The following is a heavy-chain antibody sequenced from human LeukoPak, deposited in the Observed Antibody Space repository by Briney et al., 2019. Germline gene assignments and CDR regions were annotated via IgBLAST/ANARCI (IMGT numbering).Heavy chain of an antibody. J-gene: IGHJ5*02. CDR2: INHSGST. Sequence: SETLSLTCAVCGGSFSGYYWSWIRHPPGKGLEWLGEINHSGSTNYNPSLKSRVTISVDPSKNQFSLKLSSVTAADTAVYYCARGPESIAAATPFDPWGQGSLVTVSS. CDR1: GGSFSGYY. D-gene: IGHD6-13*01. CDR3: ARGPESIAAATPFDP. V-gene: IGHV4-34*01.